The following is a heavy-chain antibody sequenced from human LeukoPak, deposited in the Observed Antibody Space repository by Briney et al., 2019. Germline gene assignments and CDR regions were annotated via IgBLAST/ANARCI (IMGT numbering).Heavy chain of an antibody. CDR3: AKDRGYYYDSSAYGSYFDY. CDR2: ISWDGGTT. CDR1: GFTFDDYT. V-gene: IGHV3-43*01. J-gene: IGHJ4*02. D-gene: IGHD3-22*01. Sequence: GGSLRLSCEASGFTFDDYTMHWVRLSPGRGLEWVSLISWDGGTTYYADSVRGRFTISRDNSKNSLYLQMNSLRTEDTALYYCAKDRGYYYDSSAYGSYFDYWGQGTLVTVSS.